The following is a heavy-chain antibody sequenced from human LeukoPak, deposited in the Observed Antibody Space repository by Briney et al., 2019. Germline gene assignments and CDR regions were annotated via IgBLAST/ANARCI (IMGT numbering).Heavy chain of an antibody. CDR2: INWNGGST. D-gene: IGHD3-10*01. CDR3: ARGKTVTMVRGKFPHYYYYMDV. V-gene: IGHV3-20*04. CDR1: GFTFDDYG. Sequence: PGGSLRLSCAASGFTFDDYGMSWVRQAPGKGREWVSGINWNGGSTGYADSVKGRFTISRDNAKNSLYLQMNSLRAEDTALYYCARGKTVTMVRGKFPHYYYYMDVWGKGTTVTVSS. J-gene: IGHJ6*03.